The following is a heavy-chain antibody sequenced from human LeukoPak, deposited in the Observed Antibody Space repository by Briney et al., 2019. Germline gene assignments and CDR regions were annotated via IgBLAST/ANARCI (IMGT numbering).Heavy chain of an antibody. D-gene: IGHD5-12*01. CDR1: GFTFSNYW. Sequence: QSGGSLRLSCAASGFTFSNYWMHWVRQAPGEGLVWVSRISSDGSSTSYADSVKGRFTISRDNAKNTLYLQMNSLRAEDTAVYYCARTAYSDYSLGFWGQGTLVTVSS. CDR3: ARTAYSDYSLGF. J-gene: IGHJ4*02. V-gene: IGHV3-74*01. CDR2: ISSDGSST.